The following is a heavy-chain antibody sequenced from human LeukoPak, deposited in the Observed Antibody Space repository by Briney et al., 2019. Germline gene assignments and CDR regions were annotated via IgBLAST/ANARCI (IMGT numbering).Heavy chain of an antibody. CDR3: ARDRRGYCSGTSCYGIDY. Sequence: GGSLRLSCAASGFTFNNSGMHWVRQAPGKGLEWVAVIGFDGNNKDSADSVKGRFTISRDNSKNTLYLQMNSLRAEDTAVYYCARDRRGYCSGTSCYGIDYWGQGTLVTVSS. CDR1: GFTFNNSG. CDR2: IGFDGNNK. D-gene: IGHD2-2*01. J-gene: IGHJ4*02. V-gene: IGHV3-33*01.